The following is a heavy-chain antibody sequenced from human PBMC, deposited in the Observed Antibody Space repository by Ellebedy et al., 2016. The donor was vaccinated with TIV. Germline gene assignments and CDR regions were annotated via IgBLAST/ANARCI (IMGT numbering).Heavy chain of an antibody. V-gene: IGHV1-69*13. CDR1: GGAFSSYA. Sequence: AASVTVSCKASGGAFSSYAISWARQAPGQGLEWMGGLIPIFGTTHYEQNFQGRVPLTADESTSTAYMELSSLRSEDSAVYFCARVSLPNYFYNGLDVWGQGTTVTVSS. CDR2: LIPIFGTT. CDR3: ARVSLPNYFYNGLDV. J-gene: IGHJ6*02.